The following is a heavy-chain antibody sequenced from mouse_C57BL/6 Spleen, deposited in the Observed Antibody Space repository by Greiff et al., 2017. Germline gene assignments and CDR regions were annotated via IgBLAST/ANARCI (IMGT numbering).Heavy chain of an antibody. CDR2: ISYDGSN. CDR3: AREEDSAY. V-gene: IGHV3-6*01. Sequence: EVKLMESGPGLVKPSQSLSLTCSVTGYSITSGYYWNWIRQFPGNKLEWMGYISYDGSNNYNPSRKNRISITRDTSKNQFFLKLNSVTTEDTATYYCAREEDSAYWVQGTLVTVSA. CDR1: GYSITSGYY. J-gene: IGHJ3*01.